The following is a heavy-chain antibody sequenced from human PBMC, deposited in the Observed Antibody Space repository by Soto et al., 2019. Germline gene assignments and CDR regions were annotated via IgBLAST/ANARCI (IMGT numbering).Heavy chain of an antibody. CDR1: GFTFSSYG. Sequence: GGSLRLSCAASGFTFSSYGMHWVRQAPGKGLEWVAVIWYDGSNKYYADSVKGRFTISRDNSKNTLYLQMNSLRAEDTAVYYCARESPNCSSTSCYFDYWGQGTLVTVS. J-gene: IGHJ4*02. D-gene: IGHD2-2*01. CDR2: IWYDGSNK. V-gene: IGHV3-33*01. CDR3: ARESPNCSSTSCYFDY.